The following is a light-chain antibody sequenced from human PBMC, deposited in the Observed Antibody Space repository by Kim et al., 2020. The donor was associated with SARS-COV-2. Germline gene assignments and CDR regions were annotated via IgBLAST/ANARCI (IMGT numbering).Light chain of an antibody. Sequence: QSALTQPASVSGSPGQSITISCTGTCSDVGSYNLVSWYQQHPGKAPKLMIYEVTKRPSGVSNRFSGSKSGNTASLTISGLQAEDEADYYCCSYAGRSTLFGGGTQLTVL. J-gene: IGLJ2*01. CDR2: EVT. CDR3: CSYAGRSTL. CDR1: CSDVGSYNL. V-gene: IGLV2-23*02.